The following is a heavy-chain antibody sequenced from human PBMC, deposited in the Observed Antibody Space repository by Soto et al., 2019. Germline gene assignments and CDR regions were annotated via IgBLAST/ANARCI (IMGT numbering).Heavy chain of an antibody. CDR2: INHSGST. CDR3: ARVIKYYYGSGSYSTIDY. D-gene: IGHD3-10*01. Sequence: SETLSLTCAVYGGSFSGYYWTWIRQPPGTGLEWIGEINHSGSTNYNPSLKSRVTISVDTSKNQFSLKLSSVTAADTAVYYCARVIKYYYGSGSYSTIDYWGQGTLVTVSS. V-gene: IGHV4-34*01. CDR1: GGSFSGYY. J-gene: IGHJ4*02.